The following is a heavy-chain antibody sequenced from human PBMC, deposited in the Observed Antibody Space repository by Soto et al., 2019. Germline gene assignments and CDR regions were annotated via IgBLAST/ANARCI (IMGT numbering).Heavy chain of an antibody. CDR3: AREYTYGSNFFDC. D-gene: IGHD5-18*01. CDR2: ISHSGST. Sequence: SLTNTVSGVTISSAAYYWSRIRQHPGKDLEWIGYISHSGSTYYTPSLKSRVIISADTSKNQFSLNLNSVTAADTAVYYCAREYTYGSNFFDCWGQGALVTVSS. V-gene: IGHV4-31*03. CDR1: GVTISSAAYY. J-gene: IGHJ4*02.